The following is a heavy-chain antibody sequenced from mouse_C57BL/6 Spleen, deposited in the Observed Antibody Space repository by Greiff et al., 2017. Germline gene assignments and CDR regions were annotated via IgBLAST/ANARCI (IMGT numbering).Heavy chain of an antibody. J-gene: IGHJ3*01. Sequence: EVKLMESGGGLVKPGGSLKLSCEASGFTFSSYAMSWVRQTPEKRLEWVATISDGGSYTYYPDNVKGRFTISRDNAKNNLYLQMSHLKSEDTAMYYCARESSPRGFAYWGQGTLVTVSA. CDR1: GFTFSSYA. CDR3: ARESSPRGFAY. V-gene: IGHV5-4*01. CDR2: ISDGGSYT.